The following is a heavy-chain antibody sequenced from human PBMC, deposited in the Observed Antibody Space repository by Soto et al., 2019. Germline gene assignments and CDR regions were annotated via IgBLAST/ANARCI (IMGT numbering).Heavy chain of an antibody. J-gene: IGHJ4*02. V-gene: IGHV1-69*01. CDR3: ARAGDCSGGSCYSFILDY. CDR1: GGGFNSYA. CDR2: LIPSFGTA. D-gene: IGHD2-15*01. Sequence: QVQLVQSGAEVKKPGSSVKVYCTASGGGFNSYAFSWVRQAPGQGLEWLGALIPSFGTANYAQKFQGRVTITADESTTTVYMDLSSLTPDDTAMYFCARAGDCSGGSCYSFILDYWGQGTQVTVSS.